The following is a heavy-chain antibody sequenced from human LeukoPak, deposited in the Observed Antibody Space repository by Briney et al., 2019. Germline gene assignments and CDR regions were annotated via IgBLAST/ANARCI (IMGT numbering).Heavy chain of an antibody. CDR2: IIPIFGTA. Sequence: SVKVSCKASGGTFSSYAISWVRQAPGQGLEWMGGIIPIFGTANYAQKFQGRVTITADESTSTAYMELSSLRSEDTAVYYCARGGHITIFGVVKRYGMDVWGQGTTVTVSS. D-gene: IGHD3-3*01. J-gene: IGHJ6*02. V-gene: IGHV1-69*13. CDR1: GGTFSSYA. CDR3: ARGGHITIFGVVKRYGMDV.